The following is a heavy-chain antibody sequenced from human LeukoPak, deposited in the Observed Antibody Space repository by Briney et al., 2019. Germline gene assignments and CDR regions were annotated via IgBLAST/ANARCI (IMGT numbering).Heavy chain of an antibody. D-gene: IGHD4-23*01. CDR1: GYTFTSYG. J-gene: IGHJ4*02. CDR3: ARQGYSGHSQGAADY. V-gene: IGHV1-18*01. CDR2: ISAYNGNT. Sequence: GASVKVSCKASGYTFTSYGISWVRQAPGQGLEWMGWISAYNGNTNYARKFQGRVTMTTDTSTSTAHMELRSLRSDDTAVYYCARQGYSGHSQGAADYWGQGTLVTVSS.